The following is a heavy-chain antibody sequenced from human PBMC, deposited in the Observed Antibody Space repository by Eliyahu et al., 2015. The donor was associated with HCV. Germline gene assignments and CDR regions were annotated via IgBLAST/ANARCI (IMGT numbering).Heavy chain of an antibody. J-gene: IGHJ4*02. V-gene: IGHV4-39*01. D-gene: IGHD2-21*02. CDR3: ARLSDCGGDCYSFDY. CDR2: IYYSGST. Sequence: QLQLQESGPGLVKPSETLSLTCTVSGGSISSSSYYWGWIRQPPGKGLEWIGSIYYSGSTYYNPSLKSRVTISVDTSKNQFSLKLSSVTAADTAVYYCARLSDCGGDCYSFDYWGQGTLVTVSS. CDR1: GGSISSSSYY.